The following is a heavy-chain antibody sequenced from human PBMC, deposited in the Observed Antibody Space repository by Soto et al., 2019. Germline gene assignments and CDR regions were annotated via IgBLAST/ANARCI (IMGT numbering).Heavy chain of an antibody. D-gene: IGHD1-26*01. CDR2: IYYSGST. V-gene: IGHV4-59*01. J-gene: IGHJ4*02. CDR1: GGSISSYY. CDR3: ARRYGGNFDY. Sequence: SETLSLTSTVSGGSISSYYWSWIRQPPGKGLEWIGYIYYSGSTNYNPSLKSRVSISVDTSKNQFSLKLSSVTAADTAVYYCARRYGGNFDYWGQGTLVTVSS.